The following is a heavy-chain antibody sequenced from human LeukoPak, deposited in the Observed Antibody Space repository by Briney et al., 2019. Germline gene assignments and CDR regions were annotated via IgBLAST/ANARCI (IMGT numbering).Heavy chain of an antibody. CDR1: GVSISSYY. Sequence: SETLSLTCNVSGVSISSYYWSWIRQPAGKGPEWIGRIHTSGSTNYNPSLKSRVTMSVDTSKNQFSLKLSSVTAADTAVYYCARDQYYYDSSGYLTFDYWGQGTLVTVSS. J-gene: IGHJ4*02. CDR3: ARDQYYYDSSGYLTFDY. D-gene: IGHD3-22*01. V-gene: IGHV4-4*07. CDR2: IHTSGST.